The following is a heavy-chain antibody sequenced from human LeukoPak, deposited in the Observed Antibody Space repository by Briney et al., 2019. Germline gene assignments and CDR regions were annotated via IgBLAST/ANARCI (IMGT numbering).Heavy chain of an antibody. Sequence: GESLKISCKGSGSSFTSYWIGWGRQMPGKGLEWMGIIYPGDSDTRYGPSFQGQVTISAEKSISTAYLQWSSLKASDTALYYCASRKKGMATAGFDYWGQGTLVTVSS. CDR1: GSSFTSYW. CDR3: ASRKKGMATAGFDY. V-gene: IGHV5-51*01. CDR2: IYPGDSDT. D-gene: IGHD5-24*01. J-gene: IGHJ4*02.